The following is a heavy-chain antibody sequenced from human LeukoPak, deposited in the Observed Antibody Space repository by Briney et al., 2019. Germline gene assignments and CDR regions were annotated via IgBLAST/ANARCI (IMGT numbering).Heavy chain of an antibody. D-gene: IGHD5-18*01. CDR3: ARETQIGGYSYGYDGMDV. CDR1: GFTFSSYA. CDR2: ISYDGSNK. J-gene: IGHJ6*02. V-gene: IGHV3-30*04. Sequence: PGGSLRLSCAASGFTFSSYAVRWVRQAPGKGLEWVAVISYDGSNKYYADSVKGRFTISRDNSKNTLYLQMNSLRAEDTAVYYCARETQIGGYSYGYDGMDVWGQGTTVTVSS.